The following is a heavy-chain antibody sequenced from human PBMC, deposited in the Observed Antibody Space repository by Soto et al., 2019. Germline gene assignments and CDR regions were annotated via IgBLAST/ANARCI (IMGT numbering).Heavy chain of an antibody. Sequence: PSETLSLTCTVSGGSISSSSYCWGWIRQPPGKGLEWIGSIYYSGSTYYNPSLKSRVTISVDTSKNQFSLKLSSVTAADTAVYYCASGGYDFWSGYYSDYYYYGMDVWGQGTTVTVSS. CDR3: ASGGYDFWSGYYSDYYYYGMDV. V-gene: IGHV4-39*01. CDR2: IYYSGST. D-gene: IGHD3-3*01. J-gene: IGHJ6*02. CDR1: GGSISSSSYC.